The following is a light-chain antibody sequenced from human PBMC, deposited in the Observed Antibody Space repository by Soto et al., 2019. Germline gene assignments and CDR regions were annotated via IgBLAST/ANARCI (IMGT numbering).Light chain of an antibody. CDR1: QSVRTY. CDR2: GAS. CDR3: RQYDNWPPVT. Sequence: VMTQSPDTLSLSPGESASLSCRASQSVRTYLAWFQQKPGQAPRLLIYGASARSPGVSARFSGRGSGTEFTLTISNLQSEDFAMYYCRQYDNWPPVTFGPGTMVDLK. V-gene: IGKV3-15*01. J-gene: IGKJ1*01.